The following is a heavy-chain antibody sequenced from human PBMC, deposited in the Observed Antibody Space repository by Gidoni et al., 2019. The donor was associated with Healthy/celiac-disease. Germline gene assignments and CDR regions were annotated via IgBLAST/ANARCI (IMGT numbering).Heavy chain of an antibody. J-gene: IGHJ6*02. V-gene: IGHV3-23*01. CDR3: AGGVATIAYDYDGMDV. Sequence: EVQLFASGGGLVQPGGSLRLSCAASGFPFSSYAMSWVRQAPGKGLEWVTAISGGGGRTDYADSVKGRSTISRDNSKNTRYLQRNSLRAEDTAVYYGAGGVATIAYDYDGMDVWGQGTTVTVS. CDR2: ISGGGGRT. CDR1: GFPFSSYA. D-gene: IGHD5-12*01.